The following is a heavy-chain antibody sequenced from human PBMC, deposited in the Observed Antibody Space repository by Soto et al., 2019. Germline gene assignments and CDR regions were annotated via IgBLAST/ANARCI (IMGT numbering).Heavy chain of an antibody. Sequence: SETLSLSCTVSGGSISPYYWTWVRQPPGKGLEWIGYIYYSGSTNYNPSLKSRVTISVDTSKNQFSLKLSSVTAADTAVYYCARSDGRYWGQGTLVTVSS. CDR2: IYYSGST. CDR1: GGSISPYY. J-gene: IGHJ4*02. CDR3: ARSDGRY. V-gene: IGHV4-59*01.